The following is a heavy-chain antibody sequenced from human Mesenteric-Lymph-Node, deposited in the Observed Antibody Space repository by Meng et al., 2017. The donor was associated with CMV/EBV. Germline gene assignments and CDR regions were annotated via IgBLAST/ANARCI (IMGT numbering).Heavy chain of an antibody. V-gene: IGHV3-21*01. CDR2: ISSTSSYI. CDR1: GFTFSDYT. D-gene: IGHD2-2*01. J-gene: IGHJ6*02. CDR3: ARTLIVVVPAAYLYGMDV. Sequence: GESLKISCAASGFTFSDYTMHWVRHAPGKGLEWVSSISSTSSYIYYADSVKGRFTISRDNAKNSLYLQMNSLRAEDTAVYYCARTLIVVVPAAYLYGMDVWGQGTTVTVSS.